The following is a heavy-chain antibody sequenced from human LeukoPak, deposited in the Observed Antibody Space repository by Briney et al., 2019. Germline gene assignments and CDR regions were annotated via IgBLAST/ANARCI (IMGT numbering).Heavy chain of an antibody. CDR1: GGSFSGYY. V-gene: IGHV4-34*01. Sequence: SETLSLTCAVYGGSFSGYYWSWIRQPPGKGLEWIGEINHSGSTNYNPSLKSRVTISVDTSKNQFSLKLSSVTAADTAVYYCAVHGDYARYFDLWGRGTLVTVSS. D-gene: IGHD4-17*01. CDR3: AVHGDYARYFDL. J-gene: IGHJ2*01. CDR2: INHSGST.